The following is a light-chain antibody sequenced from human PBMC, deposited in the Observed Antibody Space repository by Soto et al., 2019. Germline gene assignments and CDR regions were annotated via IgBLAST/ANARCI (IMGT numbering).Light chain of an antibody. CDR1: QSVSSY. V-gene: IGKV3-11*01. CDR2: DAS. CDR3: QQRSNWPPKVT. Sequence: EIVLTQSPATLSSFPGDRVTLSCRASQSVSSYLAWHQQKPGQAPRLLIYDASNRATGIPARFSGSGSGTDFTLTISSLEPEDFAVYYCQQRSNWPPKVTFGQGTRLEIK. J-gene: IGKJ5*01.